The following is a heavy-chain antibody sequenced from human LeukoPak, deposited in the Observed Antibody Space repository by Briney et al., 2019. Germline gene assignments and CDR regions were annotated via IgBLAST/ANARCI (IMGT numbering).Heavy chain of an antibody. CDR2: ISDDGTRK. Sequence: GGSLRLSCAASGFTFSSYGIHWVRLAPGKGLEWVAVISDDGTRKYYADSVQGRFTISRDNSKNTVYLQMNYLRAEDMAVYYCAREFSGYAFDIWGQGTMVTVSS. D-gene: IGHD5-12*01. V-gene: IGHV3-30*03. CDR1: GFTFSSYG. CDR3: AREFSGYAFDI. J-gene: IGHJ3*02.